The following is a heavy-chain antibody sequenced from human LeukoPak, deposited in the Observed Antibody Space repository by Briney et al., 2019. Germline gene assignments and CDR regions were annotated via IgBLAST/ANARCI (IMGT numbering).Heavy chain of an antibody. V-gene: IGHV4-59*01. Sequence: SETLSLTCTVSGGSISSYYWSWIRQPPGKGLEWIGYIYYSGSTNYNPPLKSRVTISVDTSKNQFSLKLSSVTAADTAVYYCARYLVRRGYSYGFYYYGMDVWGQGTTVTVSS. CDR2: IYYSGST. D-gene: IGHD5-18*01. CDR1: GGSISSYY. CDR3: ARYLVRRGYSYGFYYYGMDV. J-gene: IGHJ6*02.